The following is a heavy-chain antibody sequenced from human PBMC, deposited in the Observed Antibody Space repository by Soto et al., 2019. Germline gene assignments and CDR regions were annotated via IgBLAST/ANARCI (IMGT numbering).Heavy chain of an antibody. CDR2: IDPSDSYT. J-gene: IGHJ6*02. D-gene: IGHD1-26*01. Sequence: LGESLKISCKGSGYSFTSYWISWVRQMPGKGLEWMGRIDPSDSYTNYSPSFQGHVTISADKSISTAYLQWSSLKASDTAMYYCARLRVSGSYFSPSYYYGMDVWGQGTTVTVSS. V-gene: IGHV5-10-1*01. CDR3: ARLRVSGSYFSPSYYYGMDV. CDR1: GYSFTSYW.